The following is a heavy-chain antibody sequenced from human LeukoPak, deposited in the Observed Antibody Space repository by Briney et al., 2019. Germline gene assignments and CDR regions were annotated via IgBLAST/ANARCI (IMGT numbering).Heavy chain of an antibody. Sequence: ASVKVSCKVSGYTLTELSMHWVRQAPGNGLKWMGGFDPEDGETIYAQKFQGRVTMTEDTSTDTVYMELGSLRSEDTAVYYCATGCTNGVCYTIFDYWGQGTLVTVSS. CDR1: GYTLTELS. J-gene: IGHJ4*02. CDR2: FDPEDGET. CDR3: ATGCTNGVCYTIFDY. D-gene: IGHD2-8*01. V-gene: IGHV1-24*01.